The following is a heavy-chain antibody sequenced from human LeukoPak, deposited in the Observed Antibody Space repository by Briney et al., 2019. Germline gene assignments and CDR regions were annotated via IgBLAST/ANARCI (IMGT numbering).Heavy chain of an antibody. CDR1: GGTFSSYA. Sequence: WASVKVSCKASGGTFSSYAFSWVRQAPGQGLEWMGGIIPIFGTANYAQKFQGRVTITTDESTSTAYMEMSSLRSEDTAAYYCARVEDYYYYMDVWGKGTTVTVSS. J-gene: IGHJ6*03. CDR2: IIPIFGTA. V-gene: IGHV1-69*05. CDR3: ARVEDYYYYMDV.